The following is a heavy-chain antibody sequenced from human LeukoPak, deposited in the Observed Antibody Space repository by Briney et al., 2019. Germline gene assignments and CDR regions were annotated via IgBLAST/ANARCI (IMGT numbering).Heavy chain of an antibody. D-gene: IGHD3-16*01. V-gene: IGHV3-23*01. J-gene: IGHJ4*02. Sequence: GGSLRLSCAGSGSIFSNYAMSWVRQAPGKGLEWVSGIKGNGFDTYYADSVKGRFTVSRDNSKNTLSLQMNSLSAEDTAVYYCAKDTGPLMITFGGVVISYFDYWGQGALVTVSS. CDR3: AKDTGPLMITFGGVVISYFDY. CDR2: IKGNGFDT. CDR1: GSIFSNYA.